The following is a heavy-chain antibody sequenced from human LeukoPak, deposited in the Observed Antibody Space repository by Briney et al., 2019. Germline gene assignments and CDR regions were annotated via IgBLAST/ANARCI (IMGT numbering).Heavy chain of an antibody. V-gene: IGHV4-61*02. CDR1: GASISSDVYY. J-gene: IGHJ4*02. CDR2: IYTSGTT. D-gene: IGHD3-3*01. Sequence: SETLSLTCTVSGASISSDVYYWTWIRQAAGERLEWIGRIYTSGTTNYNPSLKSRVTISVDTSKNQFSLKLSSVTAADTAVCYCNYGNGYNDYWGQGILVTVSS. CDR3: NYGNGYNDY.